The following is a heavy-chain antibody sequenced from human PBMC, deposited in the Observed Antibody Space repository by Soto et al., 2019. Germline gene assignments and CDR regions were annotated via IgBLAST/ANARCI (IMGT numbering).Heavy chain of an antibody. CDR1: GYTFTKFG. Sequence: QVQLVQSGAEVKKPGASVKVSCKASGYTFTKFGISWVRQAPGQGLEWMGWISAYNGNTNYAQNFPSRVTMTTDTSTSTAYVELRRLRSDDTAVYSCPRGGTPIDYLGQGTLVTVSS. CDR3: PRGGTPIDY. D-gene: IGHD3-16*01. J-gene: IGHJ4*02. V-gene: IGHV1-18*01. CDR2: ISAYNGNT.